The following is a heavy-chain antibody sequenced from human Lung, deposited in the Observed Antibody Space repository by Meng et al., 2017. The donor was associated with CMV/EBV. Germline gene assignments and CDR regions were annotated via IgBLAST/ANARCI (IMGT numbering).Heavy chain of an antibody. CDR2: IITINGTE. CDR1: GGNFRRNA. D-gene: IGHD3-16*01. CDR3: ARGPGELYYFDY. V-gene: IGHV1-69*05. J-gene: IGHJ4*02. Sequence: KAYGGNFRRNAKSWERQAPGQGLEWRGGIITINGTEKYEKKVKGRVTINTDESTSTAYMELSSLRSEDTAVYYCARGPGELYYFDYWGQGTLVTVSS.